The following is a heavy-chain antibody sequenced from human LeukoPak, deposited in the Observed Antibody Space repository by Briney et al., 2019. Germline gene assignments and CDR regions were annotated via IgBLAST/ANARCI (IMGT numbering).Heavy chain of an antibody. CDR1: GGSISSHY. J-gene: IGHJ6*03. Sequence: SEPLSLTGTVSGGSISSHYSSWIRPPPGKGLEWIGYIYYSGSTNYNPSLKSRVTISVDTSKNQFSLKLSSVTAADTAVYYCARVVVATGYYYMDVWGKGTTVTVSS. V-gene: IGHV4-59*11. D-gene: IGHD2-15*01. CDR2: IYYSGST. CDR3: ARVVVATGYYYMDV.